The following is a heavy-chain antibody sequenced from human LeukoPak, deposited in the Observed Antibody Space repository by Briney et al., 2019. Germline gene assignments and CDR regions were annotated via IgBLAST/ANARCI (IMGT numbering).Heavy chain of an antibody. CDR3: AREGDFWRRNYYFDY. J-gene: IGHJ4*02. CDR2: IYYSGST. D-gene: IGHD3-3*01. V-gene: IGHV4-59*01. CDR1: GGSISSYY. Sequence: SETLSLTCTVPGGSISSYYWSWIRQPPGKGLEWIGYIYYSGSTNYNPSLKSRVTIPVDTSKNQFSLKLSSVTAADTAVYYCAREGDFWRRNYYFDYWGQGTLVTVSS.